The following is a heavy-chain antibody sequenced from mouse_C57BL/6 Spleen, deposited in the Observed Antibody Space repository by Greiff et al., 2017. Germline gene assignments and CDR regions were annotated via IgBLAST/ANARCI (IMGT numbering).Heavy chain of an antibody. V-gene: IGHV1-80*01. J-gene: IGHJ2*01. Sequence: VQLQQSGAELVKPGASVKISCKASGYAFSSYWLHWVKQRPGKGLEWIGQIYPGDGDTNYNGKFKGKATLTADKSSSTAYMQLSSLTSDDSAVYFCARLDYYGSPLGYWGQGTTLTVSS. CDR1: GYAFSSYW. CDR2: IYPGDGDT. D-gene: IGHD1-1*01. CDR3: ARLDYYGSPLGY.